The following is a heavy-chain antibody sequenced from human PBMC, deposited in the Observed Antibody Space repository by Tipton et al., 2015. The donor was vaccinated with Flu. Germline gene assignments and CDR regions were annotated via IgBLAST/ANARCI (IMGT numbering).Heavy chain of an antibody. D-gene: IGHD3-10*02. CDR3: ARHTGDSVRGVIDY. Sequence: TLSLTCSVSGDSIGSGYYWGWIRQPPGQGLEWIGNIHRAGSAYYNPSLKSRVTISVDTSKNQFSLRLSSVTAADTAVYYCARHTGDSVRGVIDYWGQGTLVTVSS. CDR1: GDSIGSGYY. J-gene: IGHJ4*02. V-gene: IGHV4-38-2*01. CDR2: IHRAGSA.